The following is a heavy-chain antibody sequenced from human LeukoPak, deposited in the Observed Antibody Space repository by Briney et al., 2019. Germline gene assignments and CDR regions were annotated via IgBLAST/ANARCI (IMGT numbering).Heavy chain of an antibody. CDR2: IYYSGST. V-gene: IGHV4-59*08. D-gene: IGHD6-13*01. Sequence: SETLSLTCAVYGGSFSGYYWSWIRQPPGKGLEWIGNIYYSGSTNYNPSLKSRVTISVDTSKNQFSLKLSSVTAADTAVYYCARRGSSPTLDYWGQGTLVTVSS. CDR1: GGSFSGYY. CDR3: ARRGSSPTLDY. J-gene: IGHJ4*02.